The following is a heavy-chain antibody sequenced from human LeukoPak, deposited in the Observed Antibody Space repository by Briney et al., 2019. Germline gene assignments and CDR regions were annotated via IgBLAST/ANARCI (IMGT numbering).Heavy chain of an antibody. J-gene: IGHJ4*02. CDR2: IDAGNGNA. D-gene: IGHD5-24*01. V-gene: IGHV1-3*01. CDR1: GYTFTSYA. Sequence: ASVKVSCKASGYTFTSYAMHWVRQAPGQRLEWMGWIDAGNGNAKYSQKFQGRVTITRDTSASTAYMELSSLRSEDTAVYYCARAARDGYEFDYWGQGTLVTVSS. CDR3: ARAARDGYEFDY.